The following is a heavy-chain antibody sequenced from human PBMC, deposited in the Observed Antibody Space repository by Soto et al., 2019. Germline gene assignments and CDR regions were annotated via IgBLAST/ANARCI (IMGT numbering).Heavy chain of an antibody. D-gene: IGHD2-21*02. V-gene: IGHV1-8*01. J-gene: IGHJ3*02. CDR1: GYTFSTYD. Sequence: ASVKVSRKASGYTFSTYDIDWVRLATGQGLEWMGSMNPNSGNTEYAQKFQGRVTITRDTSASTAYMELSSLRSEDTAVYYCARDIPYCGGVCHDAFDIWGQGTMVTVSS. CDR2: MNPNSGNT. CDR3: ARDIPYCGGVCHDAFDI.